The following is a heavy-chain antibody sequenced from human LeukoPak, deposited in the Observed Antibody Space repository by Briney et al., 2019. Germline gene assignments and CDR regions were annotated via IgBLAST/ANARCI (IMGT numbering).Heavy chain of an antibody. Sequence: PSETLSLTCTVSGGSISSYYWSWIRQPPGKGLEWIGYIYYSGSTNYNPSLKSRVTISVDTSKNQFSLKLSSVTAADTAVYYCARDFYYGSGSSYSNWFDPWGQGTLVTVSS. J-gene: IGHJ5*02. V-gene: IGHV4-59*01. CDR1: GGSISSYY. D-gene: IGHD3-10*01. CDR2: IYYSGST. CDR3: ARDFYYGSGSSYSNWFDP.